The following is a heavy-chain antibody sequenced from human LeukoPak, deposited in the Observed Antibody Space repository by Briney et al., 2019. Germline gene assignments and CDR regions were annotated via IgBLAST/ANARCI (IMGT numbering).Heavy chain of an antibody. CDR2: INPNSGGT. J-gene: IGHJ6*03. CDR1: GYTFTGYY. D-gene: IGHD3-3*01. Sequence: GASVKVSCKASGYTFTGYYMHWVRQAPGQGLEWMGLINPNSGGTNYAQKFQGRVTMTRDTSISTAYMELSRLRSDDTAVYYCARDVTVRFLEWFNYMDVWGKGTTVTVSS. CDR3: ARDVTVRFLEWFNYMDV. V-gene: IGHV1-2*02.